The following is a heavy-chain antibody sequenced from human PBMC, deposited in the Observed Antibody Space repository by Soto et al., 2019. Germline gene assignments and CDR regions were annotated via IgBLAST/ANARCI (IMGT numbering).Heavy chain of an antibody. Sequence: EVQLVESGGGLVQPGGSLRLSCAASGFNFSSFWMGWVRQAPGKGLEWVANIKHDGSEKYCVESLKGRFTISRDNVKNSLSLQINSLRAEDTAVYYCARPLGWRDGFDIWGQGTMVTVSS. V-gene: IGHV3-7*01. J-gene: IGHJ3*02. CDR2: IKHDGSEK. CDR3: ARPLGWRDGFDI. D-gene: IGHD7-27*01. CDR1: GFNFSSFW.